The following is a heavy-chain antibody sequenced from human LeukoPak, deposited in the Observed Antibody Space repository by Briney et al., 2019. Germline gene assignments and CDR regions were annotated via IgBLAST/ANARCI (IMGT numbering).Heavy chain of an antibody. V-gene: IGHV4-59*01. CDR2: IYYIGST. CDR3: ARRLYYDGVGAFDI. D-gene: IGHD3-3*01. J-gene: IGHJ3*02. CDR1: GGSISSYY. Sequence: SETLSLTCTVSGGSISSYYWSWIRQPPGKGLEWIGYIYYIGSTNYNTSLKSRVTISIDTSKNQFSLKLRSVTAADTAVYYCARRLYYDGVGAFDIWGQGTMVTVSS.